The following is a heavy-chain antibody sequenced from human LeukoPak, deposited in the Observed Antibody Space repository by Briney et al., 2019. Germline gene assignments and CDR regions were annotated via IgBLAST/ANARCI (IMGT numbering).Heavy chain of an antibody. CDR1: GFTFSSYA. J-gene: IGHJ4*02. CDR3: AKQGAYYHDY. CDR2: TSGSGGIT. D-gene: IGHD3-10*01. Sequence: PGGSLRLSCAASGFTFSSYAMSWVRQAPGKGLEWVSSTSGSGGITYHADSVKGRFTISRDNSKNTLCLQMNSLRAEDTAVYYCAKQGAYYHDYWGQGTLVTVSS. V-gene: IGHV3-23*01.